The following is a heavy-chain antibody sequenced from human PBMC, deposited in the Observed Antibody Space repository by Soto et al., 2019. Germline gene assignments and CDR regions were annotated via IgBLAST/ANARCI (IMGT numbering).Heavy chain of an antibody. V-gene: IGHV4-34*01. CDR2: INHSGST. CDR1: GGSFSGYY. CDR3: ARTGVLVVPAAISYYYYYGMDV. D-gene: IGHD2-2*02. Sequence: SETLSLTCAVYGGSFSGYYWSWIRQPPGKGLEWIGKINHSGSTNYNPSLKSRVTISVDTSKNQFSLKLSSVTAADTAVYYCARTGVLVVPAAISYYYYYGMDVWGQGTTVTVSS. J-gene: IGHJ6*02.